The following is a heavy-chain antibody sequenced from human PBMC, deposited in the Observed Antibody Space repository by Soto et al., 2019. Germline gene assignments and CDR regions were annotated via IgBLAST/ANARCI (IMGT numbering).Heavy chain of an antibody. CDR1: GFTFSSYA. CDR3: AKGIAVVPPSDY. J-gene: IGHJ4*02. D-gene: IGHD6-19*01. CDR2: ISGSGGST. Sequence: VGSVRLSCAASGFTFSSYAMSWVRQAPGKGLEWVSAISGSGGSTYYADSVKGRFTISRDNSKNTLYLQMNSLRAEDTAVYYCAKGIAVVPPSDYWGQGTLVTVSS. V-gene: IGHV3-23*01.